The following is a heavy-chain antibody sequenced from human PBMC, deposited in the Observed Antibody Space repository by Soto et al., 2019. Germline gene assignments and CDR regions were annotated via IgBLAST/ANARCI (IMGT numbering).Heavy chain of an antibody. V-gene: IGHV4-30-4*01. CDR1: GGSISSGDYY. D-gene: IGHD3-9*01. CDR2: IYYSGST. CDR3: ARGRHDILTGYFP. J-gene: IGHJ4*02. Sequence: SETLSLTCTVSGGSISSGDYYWSWIRQPPGKGLEWIGYIYYSGSTYYNPSLKSRVTISVDTSKNQFSLKLSSVTAADTAVYYCARGRHDILTGYFPWGQGTLVTVSS.